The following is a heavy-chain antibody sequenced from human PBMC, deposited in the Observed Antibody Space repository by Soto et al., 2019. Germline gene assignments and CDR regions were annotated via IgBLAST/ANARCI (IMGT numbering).Heavy chain of an antibody. CDR3: ATLVSGYGADYYGMDV. D-gene: IGHD5-12*01. J-gene: IGHJ6*02. Sequence: SETLSLTCTFSGGSISSYYWSWIRQPPGKGLEWIGYIYYSGSTNYSPSLKSRVTISVDTSKNQFSLKLGSVTAADTAMYYCATLVSGYGADYYGMDVWGQGTTVTVSS. CDR2: IYYSGST. V-gene: IGHV4-59*01. CDR1: GGSISSYY.